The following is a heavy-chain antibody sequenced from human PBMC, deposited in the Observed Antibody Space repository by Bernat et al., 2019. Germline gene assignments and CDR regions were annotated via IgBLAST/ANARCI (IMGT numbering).Heavy chain of an antibody. V-gene: IGHV3-74*01. CDR3: ARDLVGARYLVY. CDR1: GFTVSSYW. CDR2: ISSDGSDT. Sequence: EVQLVESGGGLVQPGGSLRLSCAASGFTVSSYWMHWVRQAPGKGLVWVSRISSDGSDTDYADSVKGRFTISRDNAENTLYLQMNSLRAEDTAVYYCARDLVGARYLVYWGQGTLVTVSS. D-gene: IGHD2-8*02. J-gene: IGHJ4*02.